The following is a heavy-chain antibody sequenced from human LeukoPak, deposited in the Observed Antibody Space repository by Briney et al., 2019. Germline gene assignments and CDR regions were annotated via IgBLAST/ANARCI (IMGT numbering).Heavy chain of an antibody. CDR2: VEPSDSET. J-gene: IGHJ2*01. CDR1: GYSFTSYW. Sequence: GALKISCMGFGYSFTSYWISCVPQMPGKGVEWVGRVEPSDSETNYSPSFQGHVTISADKSISTAYLQWSSLKASDTAMYYCARLYCSGGRCYSDWYFDLWGRGTLVTVSS. V-gene: IGHV5-10-1*01. CDR3: ARLYCSGGRCYSDWYFDL. D-gene: IGHD2-15*01.